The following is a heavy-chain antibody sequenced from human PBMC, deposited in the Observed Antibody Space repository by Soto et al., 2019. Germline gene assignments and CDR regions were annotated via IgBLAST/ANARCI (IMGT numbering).Heavy chain of an antibody. CDR3: ARDAGYYYGSGFDP. D-gene: IGHD3-10*01. Sequence: LSCAASGFTFSSYSMNWVRQAPGKGLEWVSYISSSSSTIYYADSVKGRFTISRDNAKNSLYLQMNSLRDEDTAVYYCARDAGYYYGSGFDPWGQGTLVTVSS. V-gene: IGHV3-48*02. CDR1: GFTFSSYS. J-gene: IGHJ5*02. CDR2: ISSSSSTI.